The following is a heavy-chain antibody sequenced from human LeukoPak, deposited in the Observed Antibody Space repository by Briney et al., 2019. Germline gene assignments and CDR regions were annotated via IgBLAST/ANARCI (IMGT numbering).Heavy chain of an antibody. V-gene: IGHV4-34*01. D-gene: IGHD2-2*01. Sequence: SETLSLTCAVYGGSFSGYYWSWIRQPPGKGLEWIGEINHSGSTNYNPSLKSRVTISVDRSKNQFSLKLSSVTAADTAVYYCATRSSTSCYRDWGQGTLVTVSS. CDR1: GGSFSGYY. CDR2: INHSGST. J-gene: IGHJ4*02. CDR3: ATRSSTSCYRD.